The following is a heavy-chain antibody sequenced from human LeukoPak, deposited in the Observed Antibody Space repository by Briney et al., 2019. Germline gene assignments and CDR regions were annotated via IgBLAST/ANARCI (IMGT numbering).Heavy chain of an antibody. D-gene: IGHD2-2*01. CDR3: ARGAILSSLSIVPAGYDY. CDR1: GYSISGGYY. CDR2: MYHSGST. J-gene: IGHJ4*02. V-gene: IGHV4-38-2*02. Sequence: SETLSLTCTVSGYSISGGYYWGWIRQPPGKGLEWIGSMYHSGSTYYNPSLKSRVTISVATSKNQFSLKLSSVTAADTAVYYCARGAILSSLSIVPAGYDYWGQGTLVTVSS.